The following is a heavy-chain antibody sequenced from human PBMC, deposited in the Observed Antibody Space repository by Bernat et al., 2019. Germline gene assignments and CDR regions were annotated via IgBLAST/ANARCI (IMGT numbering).Heavy chain of an antibody. CDR3: ACYIMITFGGVIVKPEDYYYYYYYMDV. V-gene: IGHV1-69*17. CDR2: IIPIFGIA. CDR1: GGTFSSYA. J-gene: IGHJ6*03. Sequence: QVQLVQSGAEVKKPGSSVKVSCKASGGTFSSYAISWVRQAPGQGLEWMGGIIPIFGIANYAQKFQGRVTITAEKSTSTAYMELSSMRSEETAVYYCACYIMITFGGVIVKPEDYYYYYYYMDVWGKGTTVTVSS. D-gene: IGHD3-16*02.